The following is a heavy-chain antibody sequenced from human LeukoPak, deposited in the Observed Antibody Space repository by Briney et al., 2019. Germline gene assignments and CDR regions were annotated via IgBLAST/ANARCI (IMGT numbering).Heavy chain of an antibody. CDR2: IIPIFGTA. CDR3: ARDREQLVYYYYGMDV. Sequence: ASVKVSCKASGGTFSSYAIGWVRQAPGQGLEWMGGIIPIFGTANYAQKFQGRVTITADESTSTAYMELSSLRSEDTAVYYCARDREQLVYYYYGMDVWGKGTTVTVSS. V-gene: IGHV1-69*01. J-gene: IGHJ6*04. D-gene: IGHD6-13*01. CDR1: GGTFSSYA.